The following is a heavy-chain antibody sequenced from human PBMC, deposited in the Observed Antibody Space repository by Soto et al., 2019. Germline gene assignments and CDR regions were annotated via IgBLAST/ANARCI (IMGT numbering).Heavy chain of an antibody. D-gene: IGHD3-9*01. CDR2: IIPIFGTA. V-gene: IGHV1-69*01. Sequence: QVQLVQSGAEVKKPGSSVKVSCKASGGTFSSYAISWVRQAPGQGLEWMGGIIPIFGTANYAQKFQGRVTITADESTSTANRERGSLSSEDRAVYYCGRANPRYFDCLYFDYWGQGTLVTVSS. J-gene: IGHJ4*02. CDR3: GRANPRYFDCLYFDY. CDR1: GGTFSSYA.